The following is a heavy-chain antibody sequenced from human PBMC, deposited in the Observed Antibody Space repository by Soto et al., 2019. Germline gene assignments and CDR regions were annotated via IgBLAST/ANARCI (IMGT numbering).Heavy chain of an antibody. D-gene: IGHD6-19*01. CDR2: IYYSGST. Sequence: SETLSLTCTVSGGSISSGGYYWSWIRQHPGKGLEWIGYIYYSGSTYYNPSLKSRVTISVDTSKNQFSLKLSSVTAADTAVYYCARGVIAVAGPYNWLDPWGQGTLVTVSS. V-gene: IGHV4-31*03. J-gene: IGHJ5*02. CDR1: GGSISSGGYY. CDR3: ARGVIAVAGPYNWLDP.